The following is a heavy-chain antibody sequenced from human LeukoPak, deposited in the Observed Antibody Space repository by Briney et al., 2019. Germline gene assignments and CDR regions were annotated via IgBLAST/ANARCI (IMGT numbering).Heavy chain of an antibody. CDR3: ARVGYCSSTSCPFDY. V-gene: IGHV4-30-2*01. D-gene: IGHD2-2*01. Sequence: PSETLSLTCAVSGGSISSGGYSWSWIRQPPGKGLEWIGYIYHSGSTYYIPSLKSRVTISVDRSKNQFSLKLSSVTAADTAVYYCARVGYCSSTSCPFDYWGQGTLVTVSS. J-gene: IGHJ4*02. CDR2: IYHSGST. CDR1: GGSISSGGYS.